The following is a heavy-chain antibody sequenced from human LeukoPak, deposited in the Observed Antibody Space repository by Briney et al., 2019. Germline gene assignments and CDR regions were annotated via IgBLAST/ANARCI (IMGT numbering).Heavy chain of an antibody. D-gene: IGHD5-12*01. CDR3: ARVKGGYDPGRDYYYYYMDV. Sequence: ASVKVSCKASGYTFTGNYMHWVRQAPGQGLEWMGWINPNSGGTNYAQKFQGRVTMTRDTSISTAYMELSRLRSDDTAVYYCARVKGGYDPGRDYYYYYMDVWGKGTTVTISS. CDR2: INPNSGGT. V-gene: IGHV1-2*02. CDR1: GYTFTGNY. J-gene: IGHJ6*03.